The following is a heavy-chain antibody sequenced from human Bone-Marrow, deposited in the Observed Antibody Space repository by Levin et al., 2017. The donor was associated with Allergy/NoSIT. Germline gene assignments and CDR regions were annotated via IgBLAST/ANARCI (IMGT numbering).Heavy chain of an antibody. D-gene: IGHD3-10*01. CDR3: ATSFLSSGSSREPSHYFAY. J-gene: IGHJ4*02. V-gene: IGHV3-21*06. Sequence: SGGSLRLSCVASALAVGSYTMSWVRQAPGKGLEWVASITSGSSHIYYGDSVKGRFTISRDNAKNLLFLQMDSLRAEDTAGYYCATSFLSSGSSREPSHYFAYWGQGTLVTVSS. CDR2: ITSGSSHI. CDR1: ALAVGSYT.